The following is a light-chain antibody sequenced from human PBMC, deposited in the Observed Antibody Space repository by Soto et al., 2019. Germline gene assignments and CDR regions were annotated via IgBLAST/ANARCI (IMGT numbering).Light chain of an antibody. V-gene: IGLV2-14*03. CDR2: DVS. Sequence: QSALTQPASVSGSPGQSITISCTGTNSDVGGYTYVSWYQQHPGKAPKLMIYDVSNRPSGVSNRFSGSKSGNTASLTISGLQADEEADYYCSSYTSSSTPYVFGPGTKLTVL. CDR1: NSDVGGYTY. CDR3: SSYTSSSTPYV. J-gene: IGLJ1*01.